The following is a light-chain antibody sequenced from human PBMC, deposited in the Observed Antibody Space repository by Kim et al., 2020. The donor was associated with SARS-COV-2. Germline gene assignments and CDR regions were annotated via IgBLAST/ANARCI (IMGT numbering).Light chain of an antibody. Sequence: QSVTLSCTGTSSDVGGYNYVSWYQQHPGKAPKLMIYEVSKRPSGVPDRFSGSKSGNTASLTVSGLQAEDEADYYCSSYAGSNNVVFGGGTQLTVL. V-gene: IGLV2-8*01. CDR1: SSDVGGYNY. CDR2: EVS. J-gene: IGLJ2*01. CDR3: SSYAGSNNVV.